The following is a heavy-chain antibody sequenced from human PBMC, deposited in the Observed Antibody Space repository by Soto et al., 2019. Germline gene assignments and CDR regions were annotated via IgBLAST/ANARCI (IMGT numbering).Heavy chain of an antibody. CDR1: GYTFTSYA. CDR2: INAGNGNT. J-gene: IGHJ4*02. CDR3: AREGGSNPYRLTYFDY. D-gene: IGHD3-16*02. V-gene: IGHV1-3*01. Sequence: QVQLVQSGAEVKKPGASVKVSCKASGYTFTSYAMHWVRQAPGQRLEWMGWINAGNGNTKYSQKFQGRVTITRDTSASTAYMELSSLRSEDTAVYYCAREGGSNPYRLTYFDYWGQGTLVTVSS.